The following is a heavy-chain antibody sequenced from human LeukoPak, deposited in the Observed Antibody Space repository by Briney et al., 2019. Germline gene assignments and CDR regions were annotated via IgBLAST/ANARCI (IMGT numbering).Heavy chain of an antibody. J-gene: IGHJ6*03. CDR3: ARREVETTFPYFYYMDV. Sequence: PSETLSLTCAVYGGSFSGYYWNWIRQPPGKGLECSGEIYHSGSTNYNPSLKSRVTISVETSKNQFSLKLSSMTTADTAMYYCARREVETTFPYFYYMDVWGKGTPVTVSS. V-gene: IGHV4-34*01. CDR1: GGSFSGYY. CDR2: IYHSGST. D-gene: IGHD2/OR15-2a*01.